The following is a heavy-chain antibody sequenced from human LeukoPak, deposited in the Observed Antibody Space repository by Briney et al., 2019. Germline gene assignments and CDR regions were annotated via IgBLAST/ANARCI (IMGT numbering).Heavy chain of an antibody. V-gene: IGHV4-30-2*01. J-gene: IGHJ4*02. Sequence: SQTLSLTCAVPGGSISSGGYSWSWIRQPPGKGLEWIGYTYHSGSTYYNPSLKSRVTISVDRSENQFSLKLSSVTAADTAVYYCARAGEYYGSGSLSFDYWGQGTLVTVSS. CDR2: TYHSGST. D-gene: IGHD3-10*01. CDR3: ARAGEYYGSGSLSFDY. CDR1: GGSISSGGYS.